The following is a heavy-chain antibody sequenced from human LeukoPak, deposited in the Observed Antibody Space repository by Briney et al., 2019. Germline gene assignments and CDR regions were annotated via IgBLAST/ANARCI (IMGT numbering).Heavy chain of an antibody. CDR1: GGTFSSYA. D-gene: IGHD4/OR15-4a*01. V-gene: IGHV1-69*04. CDR2: IIPILGIA. J-gene: IGHJ6*02. CDR3: ATKGGTMYYYYGMDV. Sequence: GASVKVSCKASGGTFSSYAISWVRQAPGQGLEWMGRIIPILGIANYAQKFQGRVTITADKSTSTAYMELSSLRSEDTAVYYCATKGGTMYYYYGMDVRGQGTTVTVSS.